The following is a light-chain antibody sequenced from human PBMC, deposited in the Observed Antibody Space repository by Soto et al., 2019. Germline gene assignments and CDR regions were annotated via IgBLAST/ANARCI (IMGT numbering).Light chain of an antibody. V-gene: IGKV3-15*01. CDR2: GAS. CDR3: QQYNNWSRT. Sequence: EIVMTQSPATLSVSPGERATLSCRASQSVSSNLAWYQQKPGQAPRLLIYGASTRATGIPARFSGSGSGTEFPLTISSLQSEDFAVYYCQQYNNWSRTFGQGTMVEIK. CDR1: QSVSSN. J-gene: IGKJ1*01.